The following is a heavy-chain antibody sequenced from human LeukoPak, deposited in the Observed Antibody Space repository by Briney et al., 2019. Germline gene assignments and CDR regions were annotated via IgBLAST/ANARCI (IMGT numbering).Heavy chain of an antibody. Sequence: AASVTVSCKASGYTFTSYAMNWVRQAPGQGLEWMGWINTNTGNPTYAQGFTGRFVFSLDTSVTTTYPQISGLKAEDTAVYYCARAYQRLGGLSFPDSWGQGTLVTVSS. CDR1: GYTFTSYA. D-gene: IGHD3-16*02. J-gene: IGHJ5*01. V-gene: IGHV7-4-1*02. CDR3: ARAYQRLGGLSFPDS. CDR2: INTNTGNP.